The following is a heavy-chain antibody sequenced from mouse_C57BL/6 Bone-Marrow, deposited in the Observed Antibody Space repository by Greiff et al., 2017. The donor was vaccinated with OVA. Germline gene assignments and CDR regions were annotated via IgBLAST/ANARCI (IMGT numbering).Heavy chain of an antibody. J-gene: IGHJ2*01. Sequence: QVHVKQPGTELVKPGASVKLSCKASGYTFTSYWMHWVKQRPGQGLEWIGDIYPGSGSTNYNEKFKSKATLTVDTSSSTAYMQLSSLTSEDSAVYYCARFYYYEDYFDCWGQGTTLTVSS. V-gene: IGHV1-55*01. CDR1: GYTFTSYW. CDR3: ARFYYYEDYFDC. CDR2: IYPGSGST. D-gene: IGHD1-1*01.